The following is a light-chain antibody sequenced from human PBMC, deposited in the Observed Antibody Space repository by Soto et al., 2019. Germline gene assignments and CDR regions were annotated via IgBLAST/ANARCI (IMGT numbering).Light chain of an antibody. V-gene: IGKV3-11*01. CDR1: QSVSSY. J-gene: IGKJ2*01. CDR2: DAS. CDR3: QQRSDWYT. Sequence: EIVLTQSPATLSLSPGDAATLSCRASQSVSSYLAWYQQKPGQAPRLLIYDASNRATGIPARFSGSGSGTDFTLIISSLEPEDFAVYYCQQRSDWYTFGQGTKLEIK.